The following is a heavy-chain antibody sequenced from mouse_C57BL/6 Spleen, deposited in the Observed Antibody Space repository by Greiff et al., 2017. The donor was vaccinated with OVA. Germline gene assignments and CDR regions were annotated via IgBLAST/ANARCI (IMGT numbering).Heavy chain of an antibody. J-gene: IGHJ2*01. Sequence: QVQLQQSGAELVRPGASVKLSCKASGYTFTDYYINWVKQRPGQGLEWIARIYPGSGNTYYNEKFKGKATLTAEKSSSTAYMQLSSLTSEASAVYFCARRDYGRSFDYWGQGTTLTVSS. CDR1: GYTFTDYY. CDR2: IYPGSGNT. V-gene: IGHV1-76*01. CDR3: ARRDYGRSFDY. D-gene: IGHD1-1*01.